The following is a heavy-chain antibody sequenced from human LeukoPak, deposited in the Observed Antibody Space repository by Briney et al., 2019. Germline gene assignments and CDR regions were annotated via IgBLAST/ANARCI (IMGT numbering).Heavy chain of an antibody. CDR1: GFTFSSYG. Sequence: GRSLRLSCAASGFTFSSYGMHWVRQAPGKGLEWVAVIWYDGSNKYYADSVKGRFTISRDNSKNTLYLQMNSLRAEDTAVYYRARDRDGYDWSDLYGMDVWGQGTTVTVSS. D-gene: IGHD5-12*01. V-gene: IGHV3-33*01. CDR2: IWYDGSNK. CDR3: ARDRDGYDWSDLYGMDV. J-gene: IGHJ6*02.